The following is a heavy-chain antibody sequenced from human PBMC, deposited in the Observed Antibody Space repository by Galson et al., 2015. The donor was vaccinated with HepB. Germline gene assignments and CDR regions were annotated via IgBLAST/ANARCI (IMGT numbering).Heavy chain of an antibody. CDR1: GGSIISSSYF. CDR2: INYSGRT. D-gene: IGHD1-26*01. V-gene: IGHV4-39*02. CDR3: AREDSGTYRVYKWFDP. Sequence: ETLSLTCTVSGGSIISSSYFWGWIRQSPGKGLEWIGSINYSGRTYYNPSLKSRVTISVDTSKNQFSLKLSSVTAPDTAVYYCAREDSGTYRVYKWFDPWGQGTLVTVSS. J-gene: IGHJ5*02.